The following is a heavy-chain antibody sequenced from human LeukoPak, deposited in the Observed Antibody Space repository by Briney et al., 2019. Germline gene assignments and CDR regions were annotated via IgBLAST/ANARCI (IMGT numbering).Heavy chain of an antibody. J-gene: IGHJ5*02. CDR2: IYYSGST. Sequence: PSETLSLTCTVSGGSISSYYWSWIRQPPGKGLEWIGYIYYSGSTNYNPSLKSRVTISVDTSKNQFSLKLSSVTAADTAVYYCASHILLWFGELSPNWFDPWGEGTLVTVS. D-gene: IGHD3-10*01. V-gene: IGHV4-59*08. CDR3: ASHILLWFGELSPNWFDP. CDR1: GGSISSYY.